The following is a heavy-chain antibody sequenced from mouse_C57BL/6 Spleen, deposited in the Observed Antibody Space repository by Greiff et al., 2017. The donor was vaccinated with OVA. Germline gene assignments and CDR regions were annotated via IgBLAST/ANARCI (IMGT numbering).Heavy chain of an antibody. CDR3: ARSPLLLPDY. V-gene: IGHV7-3*01. Sequence: EVKLVESGGGLVQPGGSLSLSCAASGFTFTDYYMSWVRQPPGKALEWLGFIRNKANGYTTEYSASVTGRFTISRDNSQSILYLQMNALRAEDSATYYCARSPLLLPDYWGQGTTLTVSS. CDR2: IRNKANGYTT. CDR1: GFTFTDYY. J-gene: IGHJ2*01. D-gene: IGHD1-1*01.